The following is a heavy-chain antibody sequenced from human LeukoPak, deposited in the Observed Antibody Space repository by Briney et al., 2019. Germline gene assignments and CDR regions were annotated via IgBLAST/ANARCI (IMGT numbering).Heavy chain of an antibody. CDR2: IYHSGST. Sequence: PSETLSLTCTVSGYSISSGYYWGWIRQPPGKGLEWIGSIYHSGSTYYNPSLKSRVTISVDTSKNQFSLKLSSVTAADTAVYYCAREDGQQWDYHAFDIWGQGTMVTVSS. CDR3: AREDGQQWDYHAFDI. J-gene: IGHJ3*02. V-gene: IGHV4-38-2*02. D-gene: IGHD1-26*01. CDR1: GYSISSGYY.